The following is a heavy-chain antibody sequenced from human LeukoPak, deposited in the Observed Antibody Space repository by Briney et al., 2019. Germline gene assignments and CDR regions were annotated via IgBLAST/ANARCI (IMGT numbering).Heavy chain of an antibody. J-gene: IGHJ4*02. CDR2: IIPIFGTA. CDR1: GGTFSSYA. V-gene: IGHV1-69*13. D-gene: IGHD4-17*01. Sequence: SVKVSCEASGGTFSSYAISWVRQAPGQGLEWMGGIIPIFGTANYAQKFQGRVTITADESTSTAYMELSSLRSEDTAVYYCARSFDYGDPLDYWGQGTLVTVSS. CDR3: ARSFDYGDPLDY.